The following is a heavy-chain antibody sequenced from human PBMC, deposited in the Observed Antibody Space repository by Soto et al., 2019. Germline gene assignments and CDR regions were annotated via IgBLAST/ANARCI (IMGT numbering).Heavy chain of an antibody. CDR2: IIPIFGTA. J-gene: IGHJ6*02. Sequence: QVQLVQSGAEVKKPGSSVKVSCKASGGTFSSYAISWVRQARGQGIEWMGGIIPIFGTADYAQKFQGRVTITADASTSTAYVERSSLRSEDTAVYYCAKNPENYYYGMDVWCQGTTVTVSS. CDR1: GGTFSSYA. V-gene: IGHV1-69*12. CDR3: AKNPENYYYGMDV.